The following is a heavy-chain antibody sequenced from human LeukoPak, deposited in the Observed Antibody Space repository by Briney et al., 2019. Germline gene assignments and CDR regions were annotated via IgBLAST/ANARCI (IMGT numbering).Heavy chain of an antibody. D-gene: IGHD5-18*01. CDR3: ATPGGYSYGSHDAFDI. V-gene: IGHV1-69*04. J-gene: IGHJ3*02. CDR1: GGTFSSYA. Sequence: GASVKVSCKASGGTFSSYAISWVRQAPGQGLEWMGRIIPILGIANYAQKFQGRVTITADKSMSTAYMELSSLRSEDTAVYYCATPGGYSYGSHDAFDIWGQGTMVTVSS. CDR2: IIPILGIA.